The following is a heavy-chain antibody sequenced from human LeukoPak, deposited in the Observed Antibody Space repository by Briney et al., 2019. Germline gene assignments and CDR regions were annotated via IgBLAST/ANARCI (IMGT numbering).Heavy chain of an antibody. J-gene: IGHJ5*02. D-gene: IGHD2-2*01. CDR3: ARDPSVVPAAVNWFDP. V-gene: IGHV3-21*01. CDR2: ISSTGTYI. CDR1: GFTFSSYS. Sequence: PGGSLRLSCAASGFTFSSYSMNWVRQVPGKGLEWVSSISSTGTYIYYADSVKGRFTISRDNAKNSLYLQMNSLRAEDTAVYYCARDPSVVPAAVNWFDPWGQGTLVTVSS.